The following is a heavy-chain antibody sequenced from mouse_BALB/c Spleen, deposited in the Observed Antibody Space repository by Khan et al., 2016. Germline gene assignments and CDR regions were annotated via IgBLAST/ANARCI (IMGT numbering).Heavy chain of an antibody. D-gene: IGHD1-1*01. V-gene: IGHV1S137*01. J-gene: IGHJ4*01. Sequence: QVQLQQSGAELVRPGVSVKISCKGSGYTFTDYAMHWVKQSHAKSLEWIGVISTYYGDTSYNQKFEGKATMTVDKSSSTAYMELARLTSEDSAIYYCTREGLYYDCAMDYWGQGTSVTVSS. CDR2: ISTYYGDT. CDR1: GYTFTDYA. CDR3: TREGLYYDCAMDY.